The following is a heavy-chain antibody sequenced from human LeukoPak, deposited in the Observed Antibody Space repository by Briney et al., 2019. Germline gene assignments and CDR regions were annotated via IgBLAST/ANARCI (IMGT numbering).Heavy chain of an antibody. CDR2: ISYDGSNK. V-gene: IGHV3-30-3*01. CDR1: GFTFSSYA. D-gene: IGHD1-26*01. J-gene: IGHJ4*02. CDR3: ARGSSGPGRYSGSYYPLGY. Sequence: PGGSLRLSCAASGFTFSSYAMHWVRQAPGKGLEWVAVISYDGSNKYYADSVKGRFTISRDNSKNTLYLQMNSLRAEDTAVYYCARGSSGPGRYSGSYYPLGYWGQGTLVTVSS.